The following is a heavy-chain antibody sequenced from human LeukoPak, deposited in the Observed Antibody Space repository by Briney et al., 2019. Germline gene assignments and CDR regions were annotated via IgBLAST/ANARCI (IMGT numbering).Heavy chain of an antibody. CDR3: ARAPYGERGGSDY. Sequence: GAPRLSCSAPGFHFRNYSMNWGRPAPGEGVGWVSYISTTTSAIYYADSVKGRFTVSRDNAKSSLYLQMNSLRADDTAVYYCARAPYGERGGSDYWGQGTLVTVSS. V-gene: IGHV3-48*01. J-gene: IGHJ4*02. CDR2: ISTTTSAI. D-gene: IGHD4-17*01. CDR1: GFHFRNYS.